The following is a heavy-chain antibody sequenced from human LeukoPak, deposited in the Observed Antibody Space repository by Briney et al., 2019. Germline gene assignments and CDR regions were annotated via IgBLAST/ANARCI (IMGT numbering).Heavy chain of an antibody. V-gene: IGHV4-61*02. J-gene: IGHJ3*02. Sequence: NPSQTLSLTCTVSGGSISSGSYYWSWIRQPAGKGLEWIGRIYTSGSTNYNPSLKSRVTISVDTSKNQFSLKPSSVTAADTAVYYCARVGLQLWSGRAFDIWGQGTMVTVSS. CDR2: IYTSGST. CDR1: GGSISSGSYY. D-gene: IGHD3-3*01. CDR3: ARVGLQLWSGRAFDI.